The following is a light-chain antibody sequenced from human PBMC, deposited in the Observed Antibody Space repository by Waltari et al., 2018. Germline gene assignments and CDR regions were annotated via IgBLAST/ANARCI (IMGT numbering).Light chain of an antibody. CDR2: DGS. J-gene: IGLJ2*01. Sequence: QSALTQPASVSGSPGQSITISCTGTSSDVGSYNDVSWYPQLPGKAPKTIIYDGSKRPSGVSNRFSGSKSGNTASLTISGLQAEDEADYYCSSYTSSVLFGGGTKLTVL. CDR1: SSDVGSYND. CDR3: SSYTSSVL. V-gene: IGLV2-14*03.